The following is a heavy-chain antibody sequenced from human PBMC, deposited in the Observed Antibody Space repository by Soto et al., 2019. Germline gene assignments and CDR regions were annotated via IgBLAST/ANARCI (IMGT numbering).Heavy chain of an antibody. V-gene: IGHV4-39*07. Sequence: SETLSLTCTVSGGSISSRSYYWGWIRQPPGKGLEWIGNIYYSGSTYYNPSLKSRVTISVDTSKNQFYLKLSSVTAADTAVYYCARAPRGNYGYPSYFDYWGQGTLVNVSS. J-gene: IGHJ4*02. D-gene: IGHD3-10*01. CDR3: ARAPRGNYGYPSYFDY. CDR2: IYYSGST. CDR1: GGSISSRSYY.